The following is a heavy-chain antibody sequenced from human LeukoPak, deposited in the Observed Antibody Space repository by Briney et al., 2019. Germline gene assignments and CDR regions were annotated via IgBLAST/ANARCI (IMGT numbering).Heavy chain of an antibody. J-gene: IGHJ4*02. CDR3: AKDFYVPND. CDR1: GFTFSSYT. V-gene: IGHV3-23*01. D-gene: IGHD2/OR15-2a*01. CDR2: ISGNADII. Sequence: GGSLTLSCAASGFTFSSYTMSWVRQAPGKGLEWVSAISGNADIIYTADSVRGRFTISRDNSKNTVYLQMNSLRAEDTALYYCAKDFYVPNDWGQGTLVTVSS.